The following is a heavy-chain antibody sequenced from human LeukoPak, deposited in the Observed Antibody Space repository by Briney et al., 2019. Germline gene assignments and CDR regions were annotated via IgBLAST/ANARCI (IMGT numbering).Heavy chain of an antibody. Sequence: PGGSLRLSCAASGFTVSSNYMSWVRQAPGKGLEWVSVIYSGGSTYYADSVKGRFTISRDNSKNTLYLQMNSLRAEDTAVYYCARGLDDFWSGYCLDYWGQGTLVTVSS. J-gene: IGHJ4*02. V-gene: IGHV3-53*01. CDR1: GFTVSSNY. CDR2: IYSGGST. CDR3: ARGLDDFWSGYCLDY. D-gene: IGHD3-3*01.